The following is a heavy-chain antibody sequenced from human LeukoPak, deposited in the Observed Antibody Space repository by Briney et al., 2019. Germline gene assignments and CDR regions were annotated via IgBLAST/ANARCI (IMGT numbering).Heavy chain of an antibody. J-gene: IGHJ4*02. Sequence: ASVKVSCKVSGYTPTELSMHWVRQAPGKGLEWMGGFDPEDGETIYAQKFQGRVTMTEDTPTDTAYMELSSLISGDTAVYCCATLQYNKSLLLDLDYRGQGSLLPVSS. V-gene: IGHV1-24*01. CDR2: FDPEDGET. CDR3: ATLQYNKSLLLDLDY. D-gene: IGHD3-22*01. CDR1: GYTPTELS.